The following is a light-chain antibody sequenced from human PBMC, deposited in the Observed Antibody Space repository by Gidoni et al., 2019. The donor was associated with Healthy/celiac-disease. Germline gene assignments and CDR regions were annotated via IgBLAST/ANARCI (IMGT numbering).Light chain of an antibody. Sequence: DIQMTQSPSSLSASVGDRVTITCQASQDISNYLYWYQQKPGKAPKLLIYDASNLETGVPSRFIGSGSGTDFTFTISSLQPEDIATYYCQQYDNLPPLTFGGGTKVEIK. J-gene: IGKJ4*01. CDR3: QQYDNLPPLT. CDR1: QDISNY. CDR2: DAS. V-gene: IGKV1-33*01.